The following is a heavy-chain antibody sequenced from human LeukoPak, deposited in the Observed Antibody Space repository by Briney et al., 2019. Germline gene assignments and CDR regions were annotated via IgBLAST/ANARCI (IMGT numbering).Heavy chain of an antibody. CDR2: IAYDGTNV. CDR1: QFTFNIYP. V-gene: IGHV3-30-3*01. J-gene: IGHJ6*02. D-gene: IGHD3-22*01. CDR3: AREPYDISGYGMDV. Sequence: GGSLRLSCAASQFTFNIYPMHWVRQAPGKGLEWVATIAYDGTNVFYADSVRGRFSISRDNSKSALFLEMNSLRGEDTAVYYCAREPYDISGYGMDVWGQGTVVTVS.